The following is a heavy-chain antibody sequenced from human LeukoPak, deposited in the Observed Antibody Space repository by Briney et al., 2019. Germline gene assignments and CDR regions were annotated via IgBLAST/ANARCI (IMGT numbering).Heavy chain of an antibody. D-gene: IGHD6-19*01. Sequence: PSETLSLTCTVSSGSISSSSYYWGWIRQPPGKGLEWIGSIYYSGSTYYNPSLKSRVTISVDTSKNQFSLKLSSVTAADTAVYYCARLGSSGWTNYFDYWGQGTLVTVSS. V-gene: IGHV4-39*01. CDR1: SGSISSSSYY. J-gene: IGHJ4*02. CDR3: ARLGSSGWTNYFDY. CDR2: IYYSGST.